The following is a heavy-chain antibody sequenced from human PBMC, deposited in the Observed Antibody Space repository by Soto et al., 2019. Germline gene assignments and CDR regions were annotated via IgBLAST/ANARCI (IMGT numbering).Heavy chain of an antibody. Sequence: GGSLRLSCAAAGFTFSSYGMHWVRQAPGKGLEWVAVIWYDGSNKYYADSVKGRFTISRDNSKNTLYLQMNSLRAEDTAVYYCARDNKDFWSGYPVYWGQGTLVTVSS. D-gene: IGHD3-3*01. J-gene: IGHJ4*02. V-gene: IGHV3-33*01. CDR2: IWYDGSNK. CDR3: ARDNKDFWSGYPVY. CDR1: GFTFSSYG.